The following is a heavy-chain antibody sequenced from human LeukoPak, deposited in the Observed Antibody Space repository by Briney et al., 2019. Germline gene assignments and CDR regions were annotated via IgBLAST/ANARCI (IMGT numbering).Heavy chain of an antibody. D-gene: IGHD4-17*01. CDR1: GFTVSSNY. V-gene: IGHV3-53*01. CDR3: ARVSYDYGDYGGAFDI. CDR2: IYSGGST. Sequence: PGGSLRLSCAASGFTVSSNYMSWVRQAPRKGLEWVSVIYSGGSTYYADSVKGRFTISRDNSKNTLYLQMNSLRAEDTAVYYCARVSYDYGDYGGAFDIWGQGTMVTVSS. J-gene: IGHJ3*02.